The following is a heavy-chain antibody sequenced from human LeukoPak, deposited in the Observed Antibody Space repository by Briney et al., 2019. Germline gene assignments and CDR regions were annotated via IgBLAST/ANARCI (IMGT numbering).Heavy chain of an antibody. CDR3: ARGLCSTSCHTDY. CDR2: INPNSGGT. CDR1: GYTLTGYY. Sequence: ASVKVSCKASGYTLTGYYMHWVRQAPGQGLEWMGWINPNSGGTNYAQKFQGRVTMTRDTSISTAYMELSRLRSDDTAVYYCARGLCSTSCHTDYWGQGTLVTVSS. V-gene: IGHV1-2*02. D-gene: IGHD2-2*02. J-gene: IGHJ4*02.